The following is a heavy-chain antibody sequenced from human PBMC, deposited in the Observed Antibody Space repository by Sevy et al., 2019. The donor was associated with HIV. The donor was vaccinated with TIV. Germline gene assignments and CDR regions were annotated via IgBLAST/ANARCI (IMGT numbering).Heavy chain of an antibody. D-gene: IGHD3-16*01. V-gene: IGHV4-34*01. CDR2: INHSGSA. Sequence: SETLSLTCAVYGGSFSAYYWSWIRQAPGQGLGWIGEINHSGSANYNPSLKSRVTISVDTTKSQFSLKLRSVTAADTAVYYCARPGGDLWGRGTLVTVSS. CDR1: GGSFSAYY. CDR3: ARPGGDL. J-gene: IGHJ4*02.